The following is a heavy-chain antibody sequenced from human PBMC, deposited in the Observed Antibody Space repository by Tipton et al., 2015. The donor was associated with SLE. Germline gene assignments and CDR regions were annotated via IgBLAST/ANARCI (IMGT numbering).Heavy chain of an antibody. CDR3: ARDTYYDFWTGYNYYYYGMDV. Sequence: SLRLSCAASGFTFNSYSMNWVRQAPGRGLEWVSSISSSGSYIYYADSVKGRFTISRDNAKNSLYLQMNSLRAEDTAVYYCARDTYYDFWTGYNYYYYGMDVRGQGTTVTVS. J-gene: IGHJ6*02. CDR2: ISSSGSYI. D-gene: IGHD3-3*01. CDR1: GFTFNSYS. V-gene: IGHV3-21*03.